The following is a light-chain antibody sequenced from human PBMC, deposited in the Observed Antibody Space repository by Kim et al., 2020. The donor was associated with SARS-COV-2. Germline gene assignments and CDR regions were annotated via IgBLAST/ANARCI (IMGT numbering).Light chain of an antibody. CDR2: DTC. Sequence: GTVPLTCGSRALVFTSGLHPYWFKQKPGQAPTTLIFDTCNRHSWTPARFSGSLLGGKGALTLSGAQPEDEAEYYCLLSYSAARPVFGGGTQLTVL. J-gene: IGLJ2*01. CDR1: ALVFTSGLH. CDR3: LLSYSAARPV. V-gene: IGLV7-46*01.